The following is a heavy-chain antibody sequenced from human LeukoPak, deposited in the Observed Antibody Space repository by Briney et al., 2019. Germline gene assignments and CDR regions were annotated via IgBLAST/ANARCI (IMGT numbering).Heavy chain of an antibody. J-gene: IGHJ5*02. D-gene: IGHD4-11*01. CDR3: ARDLYRDSLPVSWFDP. V-gene: IGHV1-18*01. CDR2: ISDYNGNT. Sequence: ASVKVSCTASGYTFTSYGISWVRQAPGQGLEWMGWISDYNGNTNNAQKLQGRVTMTTDTSTSTAYMELRSLRSDDTAVYYCARDLYRDSLPVSWFDPWGQGTLVTVSS. CDR1: GYTFTSYG.